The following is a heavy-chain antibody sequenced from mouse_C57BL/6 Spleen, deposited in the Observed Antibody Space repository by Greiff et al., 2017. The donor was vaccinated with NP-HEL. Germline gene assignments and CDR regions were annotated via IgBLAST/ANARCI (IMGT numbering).Heavy chain of an antibody. V-gene: IGHV1-78*01. Sequence: VQLQQSDAELVKPGASVKISCKVSGYTFTDHTIHWMKQRPEQGLEWIGYIYPRDGSTKYNEKFNGKATLTADKSSSTAYMQLNSLTSEDSAVYFCARTRQLRLGAMDYWGQGTSVTVSS. CDR2: IYPRDGST. CDR1: GYTFTDHT. D-gene: IGHD3-2*02. J-gene: IGHJ4*01. CDR3: ARTRQLRLGAMDY.